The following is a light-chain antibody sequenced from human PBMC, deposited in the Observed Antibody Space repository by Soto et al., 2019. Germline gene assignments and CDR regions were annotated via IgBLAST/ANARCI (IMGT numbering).Light chain of an antibody. CDR2: LNSDGSH. CDR3: QTWGTGIWV. CDR1: SGHSSYA. V-gene: IGLV4-69*01. Sequence: QTVVTQSPSASASLGASVKLTCTLSSGHSSYAIAWHQQQPEKGPRYLMKLNSDGSHTKGDGIPDRFSGSSSGADRYLTISSLQSEDEAYYYCQTWGTGIWVFGGGTKVTVL. J-gene: IGLJ3*02.